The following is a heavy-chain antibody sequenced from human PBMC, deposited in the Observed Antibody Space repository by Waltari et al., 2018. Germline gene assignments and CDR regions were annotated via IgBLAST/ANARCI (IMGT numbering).Heavy chain of an antibody. CDR3: AKDEGNRIAPTFGMDA. V-gene: IGHV3-23*01. Sequence: EFQLLEAGGGLAQPGGSLRLSWSAHGFTLTRYTVNWVRQAPGKGLEWVSLMSGSGLIEYGDSVKGRFTISRDNAKNTLYLEMNRLRVEDTAVYFCAKDEGNRIAPTFGMDAWGHGTTVLVS. D-gene: IGHD3-16*01. CDR2: MSGSGLI. J-gene: IGHJ6*02. CDR1: GFTLTRYT.